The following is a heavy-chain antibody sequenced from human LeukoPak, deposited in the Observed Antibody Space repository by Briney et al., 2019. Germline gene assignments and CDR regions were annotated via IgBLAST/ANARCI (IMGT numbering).Heavy chain of an antibody. CDR3: ARALTMIVVPHGY. V-gene: IGHV3-15*01. D-gene: IGHD3-22*01. CDR2: IKNKTNGGTT. J-gene: IGHJ4*02. Sequence: GGSLRLSCEASGFIFSSAWMTWVRQVPGKGLEWVGHIKNKTNGGTTDYAAPVKGRFSISRDDSKKTLYLQMNSLRDEDTAVYYCARALTMIVVPHGYWGQGTLVTVSS. CDR1: GFIFSSAW.